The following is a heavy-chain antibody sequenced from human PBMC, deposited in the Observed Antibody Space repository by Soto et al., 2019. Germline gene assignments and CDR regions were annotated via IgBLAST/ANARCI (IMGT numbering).Heavy chain of an antibody. CDR1: GFTFDDYA. Sequence: GGSLRLSCAASGFTFDDYAMHWVRQAPGKGLEWVSGISWNSGSIGYAGSVKGRFTISRDNAKNSLYLQMNSLRAEDTALYYCAKDIVSGPWNDHGVYYYYYGMDVWGQGTTVTVSS. D-gene: IGHD1-1*01. J-gene: IGHJ6*02. V-gene: IGHV3-9*01. CDR3: AKDIVSGPWNDHGVYYYYYGMDV. CDR2: ISWNSGSI.